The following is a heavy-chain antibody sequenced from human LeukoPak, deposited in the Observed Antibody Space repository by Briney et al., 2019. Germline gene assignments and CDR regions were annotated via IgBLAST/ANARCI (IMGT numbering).Heavy chain of an antibody. V-gene: IGHV3-48*01. J-gene: IGHJ4*02. Sequence: GGSLRLSCAASGFTFSSYSMNWVRQAPGKGLEWVSYISSSSSTIYYADSVKGRFTISRDNAKNSLYLQMNSLRAEDTAVYYCARGGGGIYSSSFDYWGQGTLVTVSS. CDR1: GFTFSSYS. CDR3: ARGGGGIYSSSFDY. CDR2: ISSSSSTI. D-gene: IGHD6-6*01.